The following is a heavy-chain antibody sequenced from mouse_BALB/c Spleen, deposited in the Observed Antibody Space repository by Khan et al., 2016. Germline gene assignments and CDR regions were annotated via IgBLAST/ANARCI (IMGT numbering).Heavy chain of an antibody. J-gene: IGHJ3*01. CDR1: GFNIKDTY. Sequence: EVQLQESGAELVKPGASVKLSCTTSGFNIKDTYIHWVKQRPEQGLEWIGRIDPANDNTKYDPKFQDKATITADTSSNTASLQLSSLTSEYTAVYYCSEMGFTYWGQGTLVTVSA. CDR2: IDPANDNT. V-gene: IGHV14-3*02. CDR3: SEMGFTY.